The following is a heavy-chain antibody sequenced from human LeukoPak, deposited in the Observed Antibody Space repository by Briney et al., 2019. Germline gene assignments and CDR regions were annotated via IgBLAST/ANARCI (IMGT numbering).Heavy chain of an antibody. V-gene: IGHV4-59*01. Sequence: SETLSLSCTVSGGSITSYYWSWIRQPPGKGLEGIGYISYSGNTNYSPSLKRRVTISVDTSKNRFSLKVNSGTAADTAVYYCARGLTTVTSRGFDYWGQGTLVTVSS. CDR2: ISYSGNT. J-gene: IGHJ4*02. CDR3: ARGLTTVTSRGFDY. D-gene: IGHD4-11*01. CDR1: GGSITSYY.